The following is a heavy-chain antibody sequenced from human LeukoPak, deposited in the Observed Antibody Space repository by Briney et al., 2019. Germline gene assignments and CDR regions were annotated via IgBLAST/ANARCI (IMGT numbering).Heavy chain of an antibody. Sequence: GGSLRLSCAASGFTVTNNYMSWVRQAPGKGLEWVADINQDGSQKYYEDSMRGRFTISRDNGKNSLFLQMNGLRDEDTAVYYCAREGPESYGMDVWGQGTTVTVSS. CDR1: GFTVTNNY. CDR3: AREGPESYGMDV. J-gene: IGHJ6*02. V-gene: IGHV3-7*01. CDR2: INQDGSQK.